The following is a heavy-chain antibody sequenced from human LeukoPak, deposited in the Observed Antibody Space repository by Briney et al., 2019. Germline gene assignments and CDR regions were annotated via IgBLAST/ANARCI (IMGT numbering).Heavy chain of an antibody. V-gene: IGHV3-64*01. Sequence: GGSLRLSCAASGFTFSSYAMHWVRQAPGKGLEYVSAISSNGGSTYYANSVKGRFTISRDNSKNTLYLQMGSLRAEDMAVYYCARDEPKYDFWSGYPYYYMDVWGKGTTVTVSS. CDR2: ISSNGGST. CDR1: GFTFSSYA. J-gene: IGHJ6*03. CDR3: ARDEPKYDFWSGYPYYYMDV. D-gene: IGHD3-3*01.